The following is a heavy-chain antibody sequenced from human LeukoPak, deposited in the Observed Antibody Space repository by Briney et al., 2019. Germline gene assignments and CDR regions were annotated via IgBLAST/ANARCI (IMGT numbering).Heavy chain of an antibody. CDR3: TRVSIHGDSDY. J-gene: IGHJ4*02. CDR2: IYYTGRT. V-gene: IGHV4-34*11. CDR1: GGSFSGYY. Sequence: SETLSLTCAVYGGSFSGYYWSWIRQSPGKGLEWIGYIYYTGRTKYNPSVQSRVTISVDTSKNQFSLNLRSVTSADTAVYFCTRVSIHGDSDYWGQGTLVTVSS.